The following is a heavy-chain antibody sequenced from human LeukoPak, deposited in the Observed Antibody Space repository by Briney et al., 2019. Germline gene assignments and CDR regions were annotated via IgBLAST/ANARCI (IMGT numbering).Heavy chain of an antibody. V-gene: IGHV3-64*01. J-gene: IGHJ4*02. CDR1: GFTFSSYA. CDR3: ARDRTGTTYLDY. Sequence: GGSPRLSCAASGFTFSSYAMHWVRQAPGKGLEYVSAISSNGGSTYYANSVKGRFTISRDNSKNTLYLQMGSLRAEDMAVYYCARDRTGTTYLDYWGQGTLVTVSS. CDR2: ISSNGGST. D-gene: IGHD1-7*01.